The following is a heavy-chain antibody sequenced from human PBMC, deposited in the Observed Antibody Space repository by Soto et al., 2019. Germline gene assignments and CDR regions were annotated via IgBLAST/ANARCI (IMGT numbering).Heavy chain of an antibody. CDR2: IKQDGSDK. D-gene: IGHD6-19*01. CDR3: ARGAYSSGWYPDYFDY. J-gene: IGHJ4*02. Sequence: GGSLRLSCAASGFTFSSYWMSWVRQAPGRGLEWVANIKQDGSDKYYLDSMRGRFTISRDNAKNSVYLEVNSLRVEDTAIYYCARGAYSSGWYPDYFDYWGQGTPVTVSS. CDR1: GFTFSSYW. V-gene: IGHV3-7*01.